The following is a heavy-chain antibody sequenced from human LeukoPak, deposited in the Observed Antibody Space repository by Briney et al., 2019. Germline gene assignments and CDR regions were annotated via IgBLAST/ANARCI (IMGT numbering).Heavy chain of an antibody. CDR3: AVTWTVTPMAINY. Sequence: PSETLSLTCAVYGGSFSGYYWSWLRQPPGKGLEWIGEINHSGSTNYNPSLKSRVTISVDTSKNQFSLKLSSVTAADTAVYYCAVTWTVTPMAINYWGQGTLVTVSS. D-gene: IGHD4-17*01. J-gene: IGHJ4*02. CDR2: INHSGST. CDR1: GGSFSGYY. V-gene: IGHV4-34*01.